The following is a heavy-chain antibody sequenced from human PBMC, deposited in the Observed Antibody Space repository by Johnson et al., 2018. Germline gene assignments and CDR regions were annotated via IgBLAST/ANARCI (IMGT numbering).Heavy chain of an antibody. V-gene: IGHV3-9*01. J-gene: IGHJ6*03. CDR2: ISWNSASL. D-gene: IGHD3-10*01. CDR1: GSRFDDYD. Sequence: VQLVESGGGLVQPGRSLRLSCTVSGSRFDDYDMHWVRQAPGKGLEWVSGISWNSASLGYADSVKGRFTVSRDNAKNSLYLQMNSLRAEDPAMYYCARDYYSGSGNPNNRGFSNYMDVWGKGTTVIVSS. CDR3: ARDYYSGSGNPNNRGFSNYMDV.